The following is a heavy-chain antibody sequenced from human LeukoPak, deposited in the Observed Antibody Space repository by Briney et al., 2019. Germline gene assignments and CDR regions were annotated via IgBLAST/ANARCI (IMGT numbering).Heavy chain of an antibody. Sequence: PGGSLRLSCAASGFTFSSYSMNWVRQAPGKGLEWVSSISGSGGATYYADSVKGRFTISRDNSKNTLFLQMNLRAEDTAVYYCAKDARGYSSGYTRFDWFDPWGQGTLVTVSS. V-gene: IGHV3-23*01. D-gene: IGHD5-18*01. J-gene: IGHJ5*02. CDR1: GFTFSSYS. CDR2: ISGSGGAT. CDR3: AKDARGYSSGYTRFDWFDP.